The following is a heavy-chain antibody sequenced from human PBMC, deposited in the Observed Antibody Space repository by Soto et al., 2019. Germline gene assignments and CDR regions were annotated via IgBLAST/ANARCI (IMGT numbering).Heavy chain of an antibody. Sequence: QVRLEESGPGLVKPSETLSLICSVSGGSVNNANYFWNWIRHHPENGLEWIGYIYYSGSTRYNPSFKTRATLSIDTSTNPFSLRLNSVTVADTAVYFCARDADYGGSRGGMDVWGRGTTVTVSS. J-gene: IGHJ6*02. CDR3: ARDADYGGSRGGMDV. CDR2: IYYSGST. CDR1: GGSVNNANYF. D-gene: IGHD4-17*01. V-gene: IGHV4-31*03.